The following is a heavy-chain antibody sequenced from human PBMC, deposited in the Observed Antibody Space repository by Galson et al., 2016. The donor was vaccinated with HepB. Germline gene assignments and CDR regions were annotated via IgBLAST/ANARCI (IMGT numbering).Heavy chain of an antibody. CDR1: GFTFDNYT. CDR3: ARDQKYSGTDFYFAMDV. Sequence: SLRLSCAASGFTFDNYTMNWLRQAPGKGLEWVSSVSHSSTYVYYTDSAKGRFTVSRDDSKTTLYLQMNTLRPEDTGVYYCARDQKYSGTDFYFAMDVWGKGATVTVSS. V-gene: IGHV3-21*01. D-gene: IGHD1-26*01. J-gene: IGHJ6*04. CDR2: VSHSSTYV.